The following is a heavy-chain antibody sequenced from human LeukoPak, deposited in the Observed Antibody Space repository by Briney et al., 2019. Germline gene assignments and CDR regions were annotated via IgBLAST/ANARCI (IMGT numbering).Heavy chain of an antibody. V-gene: IGHV3-23*01. CDR2: ISGSGGST. J-gene: IGHJ4*02. D-gene: IGHD2-2*02. CDR1: GFTFSSYA. Sequence: PGGSLRLSCAASGFTFSSYAMSWVRQAPGKGLEWVSAISGSGGSTYYADSVKGRFTISRDNSKNTLSLQMNSLRAEDTAVYYCAKRYCSSTSCYTDYWGQGTLVTVSS. CDR3: AKRYCSSTSCYTDY.